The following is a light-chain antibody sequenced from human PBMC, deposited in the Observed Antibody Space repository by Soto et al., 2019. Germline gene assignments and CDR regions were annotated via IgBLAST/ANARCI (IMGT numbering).Light chain of an antibody. CDR1: TGAVTSGHF. Sequence: AVVTQEPSLTVSPGGTVTLTCGSSTGAVTSGHFPYWFQQKPGQAPRTLIYDTNNKHSWTPARFSGSLLGGKAALTLSGAQPEDEAEYYCLLSYSGARVFGGGTKVTVL. CDR2: DTN. V-gene: IGLV7-46*01. J-gene: IGLJ3*02. CDR3: LLSYSGARV.